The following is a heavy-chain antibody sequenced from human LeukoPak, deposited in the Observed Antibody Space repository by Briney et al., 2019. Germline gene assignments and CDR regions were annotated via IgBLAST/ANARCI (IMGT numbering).Heavy chain of an antibody. CDR2: VSYDWGT. CDR3: ARDGLQHVGRHFVDF. Sequence: PSETLSLTCTVSGGSITGYNWSWSRQPPGKGLEWIGHVSYDWGTAYNPSLKSRVTMLLDTSKKQFSLELTSVTAADTAMYFCARDGLQHVGRHFVDFWGQGSLVAVSS. J-gene: IGHJ4*02. V-gene: IGHV4-59*01. D-gene: IGHD3-9*01. CDR1: GGSITGYN.